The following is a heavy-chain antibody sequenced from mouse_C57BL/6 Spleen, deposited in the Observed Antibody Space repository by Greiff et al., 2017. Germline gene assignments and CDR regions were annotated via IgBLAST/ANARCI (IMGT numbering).Heavy chain of an antibody. J-gene: IGHJ3*01. CDR3: ASRGPGTGAWFAC. V-gene: IGHV2-6*01. D-gene: IGHD3-3*01. Sequence: VKLQESGPGLVAPSQSLSITCTVSGFSLTSYGVDWVRQSPGKGLEWLGVIWGVGSTNYTSALKSRLSISKDNSKSQVFLKMNSLQTDDTAMYYCASRGPGTGAWFACWGQGTLVTVSA. CDR2: IWGVGST. CDR1: GFSLTSYG.